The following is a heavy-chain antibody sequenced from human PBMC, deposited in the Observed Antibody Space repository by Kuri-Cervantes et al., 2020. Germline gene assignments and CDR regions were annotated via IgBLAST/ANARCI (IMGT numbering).Heavy chain of an antibody. CDR1: GGSISSYY. CDR3: ASYSSWYIVHYYGMDV. Sequence: GSLRLSCTVSGGSISSYYWSWIRQPPGKGLEWIGYIYYSGSTNYNPSLKSRVTISVDTSKNQFSLKLSSVTAADTAVYYCASYSSWYIVHYYGMDVWGQGTTVTVSS. J-gene: IGHJ6*02. V-gene: IGHV4-59*01. D-gene: IGHD6-13*01. CDR2: IYYSGST.